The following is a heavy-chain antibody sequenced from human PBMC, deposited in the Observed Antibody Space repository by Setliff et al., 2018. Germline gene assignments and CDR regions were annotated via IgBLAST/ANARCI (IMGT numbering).Heavy chain of an antibody. J-gene: IGHJ6*02. CDR3: ARAPGYSYGYYYYGMDV. D-gene: IGHD5-18*01. CDR2: IYIGGST. Sequence: PSETLSLTCTVSGGSISSYYWSWIRQPAGKGLEWIGHIYIGGSTNYNPSLKSRVTISVDTSKNQFSLKLSSVTAADTAVYYCARAPGYSYGYYYYGMDVWGQGTTVTVSS. V-gene: IGHV4-4*07. CDR1: GGSISSYY.